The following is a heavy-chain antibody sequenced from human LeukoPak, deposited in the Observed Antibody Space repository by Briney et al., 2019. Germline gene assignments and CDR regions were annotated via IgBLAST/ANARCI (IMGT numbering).Heavy chain of an antibody. CDR2: IYYSGST. CDR1: GGSISSSSYY. Sequence: PSETLSLTCTVSGGSISSSSYYWGWIRQPPGKGLEWIGSIYYSGSTYYNPSLRSRVTISVDTSKNQFSLKLSSVTAADTAVYYCARPSSDTIMDVWGQGTTVTVSS. J-gene: IGHJ6*02. D-gene: IGHD3-10*01. CDR3: ARPSSDTIMDV. V-gene: IGHV4-39*01.